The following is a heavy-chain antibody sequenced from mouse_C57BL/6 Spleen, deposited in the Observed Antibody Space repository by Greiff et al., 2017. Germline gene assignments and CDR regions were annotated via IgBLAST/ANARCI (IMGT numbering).Heavy chain of an antibody. V-gene: IGHV5-17*01. Sequence: EVKLQESGGGLVKPGGSLKLSCAASGFTFSDYGMHWVRQAPEKGLEWVAYISSGSSTIYYADTVKGRFTISRDNAKNTLFRQMTSLRSEDTAMYYCARPSSGYYRGLAYWGQGTLVTVSA. J-gene: IGHJ3*01. CDR2: ISSGSSTI. CDR1: GFTFSDYG. D-gene: IGHD2-3*01. CDR3: ARPSSGYYRGLAY.